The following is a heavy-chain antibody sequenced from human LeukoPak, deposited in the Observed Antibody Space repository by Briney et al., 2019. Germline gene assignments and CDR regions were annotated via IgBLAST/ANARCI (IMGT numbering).Heavy chain of an antibody. CDR2: IVVGSGNT. CDR1: GFTFTSSA. V-gene: IGHV1-58*02. Sequence: ASVKVSCKASGFTFTSSAMQWVRQGRGQRLVWIRWIVVGSGNTNYAQKFQERVTITRDMSTSTAYMELSSLRSEDTAVYYCAASDDSSGYYDPGAFDIWGQGTMVTVSS. D-gene: IGHD3-22*01. CDR3: AASDDSSGYYDPGAFDI. J-gene: IGHJ3*02.